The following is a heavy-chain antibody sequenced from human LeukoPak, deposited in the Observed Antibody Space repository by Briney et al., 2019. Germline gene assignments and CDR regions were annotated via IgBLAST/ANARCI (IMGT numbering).Heavy chain of an antibody. CDR1: GFTFSSYG. D-gene: IGHD3-10*01. CDR3: AKDGLRYGSGSSLDY. CDR2: IRYDGSNK. Sequence: PGGSLRLSCAASGFTFSSYGMHWVRQAPGKGLEWVAFIRYDGSNKYYADSVKGRFTISRDNSKNTLYLQMNSLRAEDTAVYYCAKDGLRYGSGSSLDYWGQGTLVTVSS. V-gene: IGHV3-30*02. J-gene: IGHJ4*02.